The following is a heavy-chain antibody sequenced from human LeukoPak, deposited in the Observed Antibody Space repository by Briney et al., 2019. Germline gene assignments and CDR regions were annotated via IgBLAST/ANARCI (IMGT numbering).Heavy chain of an antibody. Sequence: GGSLRLSCAASGFTFRNYNMNWVRQAPGKGLEWISYISSDSTTIYYADSVKSRSTISRDNAKNSLYLQMNSLRAEDTAVYYCARDITELERLFDYWGQGTLVTVSS. CDR3: ARDITELERLFDY. CDR1: GFTFRNYN. V-gene: IGHV3-48*01. D-gene: IGHD1-1*01. CDR2: ISSDSTTI. J-gene: IGHJ4*02.